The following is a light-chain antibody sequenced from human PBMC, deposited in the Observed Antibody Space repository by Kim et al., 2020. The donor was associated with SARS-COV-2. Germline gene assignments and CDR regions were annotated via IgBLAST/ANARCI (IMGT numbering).Light chain of an antibody. CDR1: QSVLYSSNNKNY. J-gene: IGKJ4*01. Sequence: DIVMTQYPDSLAVSLGERATINCKCSQSVLYSSNNKNYLAWYQQKPGQPPKLLIYWASTRESGVPDRFSGSGSGTDFTLTISSLQAEDVAVYYCQQYYSTPLTFGGGTKVDIK. V-gene: IGKV4-1*01. CDR2: WAS. CDR3: QQYYSTPLT.